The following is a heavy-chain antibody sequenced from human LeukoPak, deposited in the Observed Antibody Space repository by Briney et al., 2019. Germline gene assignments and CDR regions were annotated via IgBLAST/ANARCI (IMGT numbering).Heavy chain of an antibody. J-gene: IGHJ5*02. CDR3: ARGMRIAVAGYWFDP. CDR1: GGSIDTFF. Sequence: SETLSLTCTVSGGSIDTFFWTWIRQPPGKGLEWIGYVSYAGTSYNPSLKSRLTISLDTSKTQFFLNLTSVTAAGTGVYYCARGMRIAVAGYWFDPWGQGTLVTVSS. D-gene: IGHD6-19*01. CDR2: VSYAGT. V-gene: IGHV4-59*01.